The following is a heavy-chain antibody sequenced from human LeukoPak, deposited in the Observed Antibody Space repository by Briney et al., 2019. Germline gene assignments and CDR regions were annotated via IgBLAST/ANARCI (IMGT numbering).Heavy chain of an antibody. CDR1: GYTFTGYY. CDR3: ARSGYSGYDSLY. V-gene: IGHV1-2*02. CDR2: INPNSGGT. Sequence: GASVKVSCKASGYTFTGYYMHWVRQAPGQGLEWMGWINPNSGGTNYAQKCQGRVTMTRDTSISTAYMELSRLRSDDTAVYYCARSGYSGYDSLYWGQGTLVTVSS. J-gene: IGHJ4*02. D-gene: IGHD5-12*01.